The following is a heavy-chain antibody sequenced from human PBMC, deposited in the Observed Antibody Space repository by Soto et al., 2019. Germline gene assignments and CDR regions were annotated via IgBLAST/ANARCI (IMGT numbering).Heavy chain of an antibody. CDR1: GYTFTGYH. J-gene: IGHJ3*02. CDR3: ASEKTGTGGFDI. Sequence: GASVKVSCKASGYTFTGYHVHWVRQAPGQGLEWMGLINADTADAIYGQNFQGRVTLSRDTSMSTAYMDLNRLISDGTAVYYCASEKTGTGGFDIWGQGTVVTVSS. V-gene: IGHV1-2*02. D-gene: IGHD3-9*01. CDR2: INADTADA.